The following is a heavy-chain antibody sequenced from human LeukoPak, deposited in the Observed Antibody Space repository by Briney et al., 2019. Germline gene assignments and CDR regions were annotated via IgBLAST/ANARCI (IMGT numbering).Heavy chain of an antibody. Sequence: GGSLRLSCAASGFTFSSYEMNWVRQAPGKGLEWVSSISSSSSYIYYADSVKGRFTISRDNAKNSLYLQMNSLRAEDTAVYYCAAGSGSYRDWFDPWGQGTLVTVSS. D-gene: IGHD3-10*01. CDR1: GFTFSSYE. J-gene: IGHJ5*02. V-gene: IGHV3-21*01. CDR3: AAGSGSYRDWFDP. CDR2: ISSSSSYI.